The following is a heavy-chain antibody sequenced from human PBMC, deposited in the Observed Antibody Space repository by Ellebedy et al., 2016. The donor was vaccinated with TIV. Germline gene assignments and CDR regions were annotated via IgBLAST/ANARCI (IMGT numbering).Heavy chain of an antibody. V-gene: IGHV3-23*01. CDR1: GFTFSPHA. Sequence: GESLKISCVASGFTFSPHAMSWVRQVPGRGLEWASSLRGTDGATHYADAVRGRFTISRDDSRNTVYLQMNSLRVDDTAIYYCARDLVAGRTVGVSEKLDYWGQGTLVTVSS. CDR3: ARDLVAGRTVGVSEKLDY. CDR2: LRGTDGAT. J-gene: IGHJ4*02. D-gene: IGHD1-26*01.